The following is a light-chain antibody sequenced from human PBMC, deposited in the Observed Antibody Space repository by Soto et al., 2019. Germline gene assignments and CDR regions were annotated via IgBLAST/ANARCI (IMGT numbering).Light chain of an antibody. J-gene: IGKJ2*01. V-gene: IGKV3-15*01. CDR3: QQYNDWPPDYT. Sequence: EVVMTQSPATLSVSPGEGATLSCRASQSVDSKLAWYQQKSGQAPRLLIFGVSTRANGVPARFSGSGSGTDFSLTISSLESEDSAVYYCQQYNDWPPDYTFGQGTKVEIK. CDR2: GVS. CDR1: QSVDSK.